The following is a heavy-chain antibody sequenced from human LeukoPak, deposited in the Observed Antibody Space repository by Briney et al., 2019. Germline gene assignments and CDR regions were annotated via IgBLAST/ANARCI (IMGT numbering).Heavy chain of an antibody. J-gene: IGHJ4*02. CDR2: INSDGSST. V-gene: IGHV3-74*01. CDR1: GFTFSDYY. Sequence: PGGSLRLSCAASGFTFSDYYMSWIRQAPGKGLVWVSRINSDGSSTSYADSVRGRFTISRDNAKNTLYLQMNSLRAEDTAVYYCARRNYWGQGTLVTVSS. CDR3: ARRNY.